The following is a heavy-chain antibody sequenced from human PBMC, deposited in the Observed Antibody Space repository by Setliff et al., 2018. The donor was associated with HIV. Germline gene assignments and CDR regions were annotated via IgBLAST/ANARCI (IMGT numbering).Heavy chain of an antibody. D-gene: IGHD5-18*01. CDR2: IYYSGST. V-gene: IGHV4-39*01. Sequence: PSETLSLTCTVSGGSISSSSYYWGWIRQPPGKGLEWIGSIYYSGSTYYNPSLKSRVTISVDTSKNQFSLKLSSVTAADTAVYYCARCGYSYGWSFDYWGQGTLVTVSS. CDR3: ARCGYSYGWSFDY. CDR1: GGSISSSSYY. J-gene: IGHJ4*02.